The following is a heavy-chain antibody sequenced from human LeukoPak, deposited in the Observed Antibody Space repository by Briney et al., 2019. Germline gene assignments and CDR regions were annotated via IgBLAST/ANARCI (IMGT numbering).Heavy chain of an antibody. J-gene: IGHJ4*02. D-gene: IGHD5-18*01. CDR1: GFTFSSYE. CDR2: ISSSGSTI. CDR3: AKEPYTAMVHPGGIDY. Sequence: GGSLRLSCAASGFTFSSYEMNWVRQAPGKGLEWVSYISSSGSTIYYADSVKGRFTISRDNSKNTLYLQMNSLRAEDTAVYYCAKEPYTAMVHPGGIDYWGQGTLVTVSS. V-gene: IGHV3-48*03.